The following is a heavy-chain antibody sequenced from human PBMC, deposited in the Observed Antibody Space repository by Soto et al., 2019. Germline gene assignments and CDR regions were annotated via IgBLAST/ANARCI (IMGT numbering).Heavy chain of an antibody. CDR3: AKGVATAVPALDY. CDR1: GFSFDDFV. J-gene: IGHJ4*02. Sequence: GGSLRLSCVASGFSFDDFVMNWVRQRPGKGLEWVSSVSWNSGAKLYADSVKGRFAISRDSAKKSVYLQMNSLRPDDTAFYYCAKGVATAVPALDYWGQGTLV. CDR2: VSWNSGAK. D-gene: IGHD2-21*02. V-gene: IGHV3-9*01.